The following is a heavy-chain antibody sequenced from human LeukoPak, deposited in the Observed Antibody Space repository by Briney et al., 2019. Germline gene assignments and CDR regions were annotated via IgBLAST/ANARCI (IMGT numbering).Heavy chain of an antibody. CDR1: GFTFSSYA. V-gene: IGHV3-23*01. CDR2: ISGSGGST. Sequence: PGGSLRLSCAASGFTFSSYAMSWVRQAPGKGLEWVSAISGSGGSTYYADSVKGRFTISRDNSKNTLYLQMNSLRAEDTAVYYCARIKDLIRDFDYWGQGTLVTVSS. CDR3: ARIKDLIRDFDY. J-gene: IGHJ4*02. D-gene: IGHD2-15*01.